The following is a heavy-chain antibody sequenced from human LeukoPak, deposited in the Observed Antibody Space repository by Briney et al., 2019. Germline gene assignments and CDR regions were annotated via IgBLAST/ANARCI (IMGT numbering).Heavy chain of an antibody. CDR1: GGSISSYY. CDR2: IYYSGST. Sequence: SETLSLTCTVSGGSISSYYWSWIRQPPGEGLEWIGYIYYSGSTNYNPSLKSRVTISVDTSKNQFSLKLSSVTAADTAVYYCARRINTNYYYGSGSYGDWFDPWGQGTLVTVSS. D-gene: IGHD3-10*01. V-gene: IGHV4-59*08. J-gene: IGHJ5*02. CDR3: ARRINTNYYYGSGSYGDWFDP.